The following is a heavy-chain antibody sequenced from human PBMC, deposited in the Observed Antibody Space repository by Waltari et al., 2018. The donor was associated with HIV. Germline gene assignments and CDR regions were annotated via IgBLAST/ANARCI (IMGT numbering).Heavy chain of an antibody. CDR2: VNTATGHR. V-gene: IGHV1-3*05. J-gene: IGHJ6*02. D-gene: IGHD6-19*01. CDR3: AREMSLIRVIAVAMDV. Sequence: VQLVQSGAEEKKPGASVKISCKASGYSFTSHAIHWGRQAPGQRIGGVGWVNTATGHRKESQNCQGRVTITRETSATTASMELNSLRSEDTAVYYCAREMSLIRVIAVAMDVWGQGTTVTVSS. CDR1: GYSFTSHA.